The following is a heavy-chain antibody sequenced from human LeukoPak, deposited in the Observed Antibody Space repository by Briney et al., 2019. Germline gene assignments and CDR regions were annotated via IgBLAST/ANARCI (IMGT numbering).Heavy chain of an antibody. CDR1: GGSISSGDYY. J-gene: IGHJ4*02. CDR2: IFYSGSA. D-gene: IGHD3-10*01. CDR3: ARGSTLIRGFDY. Sequence: SETLSLSCTVSGGSISSGDYYWNWIRQHPEKSLEWIGYIFYSGSAYYNPSLKSRVTISVDTSKNQFSLKLSSVTAADTAVYYCARGSTLIRGFDYWGQGTLVTVSS. V-gene: IGHV4-31*03.